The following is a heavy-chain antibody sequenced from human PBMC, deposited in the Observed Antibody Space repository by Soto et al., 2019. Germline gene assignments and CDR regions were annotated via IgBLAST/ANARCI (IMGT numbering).Heavy chain of an antibody. J-gene: IGHJ4*02. CDR2: IYNGGNT. V-gene: IGHV4-30-4*01. Sequence: QVQLQESGPGLVKPSQTLSLTCTVSGGSISNNYYYWSWIRQSPDKGLEWMGHIYNGGNTYSNPSLRSRIAISVDTSKNQFFLELSSVSAADTAVYYCARGPSGDKVDYWGQGTLVTVSS. CDR3: ARGPSGDKVDY. CDR1: GGSISNNYYY. D-gene: IGHD7-27*01.